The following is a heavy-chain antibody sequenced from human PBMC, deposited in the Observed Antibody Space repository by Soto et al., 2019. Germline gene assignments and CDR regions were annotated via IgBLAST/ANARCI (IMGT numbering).Heavy chain of an antibody. D-gene: IGHD4-17*01. CDR1: GGSISSGGYY. CDR2: MYDSWST. V-gene: IGHV4-31*03. Sequence: PSETLSLTCTVSGGSISSGGYYLSWIRQHPGKGLEWVGYMYDSWSTYYNPVLKSRVTISVDRSKNQFSLKLSSVTAADTAMYYCARDDSGDFGIDYWGQGTRVTVSS. CDR3: ARDDSGDFGIDY. J-gene: IGHJ4*02.